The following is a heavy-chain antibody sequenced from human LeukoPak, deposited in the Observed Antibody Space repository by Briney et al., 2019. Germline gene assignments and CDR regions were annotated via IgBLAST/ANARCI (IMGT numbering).Heavy chain of an antibody. D-gene: IGHD6-6*01. CDR3: AKDLAGSSRYFDY. CDR1: GFTFSSYG. V-gene: IGHV3-30*02. J-gene: IGHJ4*02. CDR2: IRYDGSNK. Sequence: GGSLRLSCAASGFTFSSYGMHWVRQAPGKGLEWVAFIRYDGSNKYYADSVKGRFTISRDNSKNTLYLQMNSLRAEDTAVYYCAKDLAGSSRYFDYWGQGTLVTVSS.